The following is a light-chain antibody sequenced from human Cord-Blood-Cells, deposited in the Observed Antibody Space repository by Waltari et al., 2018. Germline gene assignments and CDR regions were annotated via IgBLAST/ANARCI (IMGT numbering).Light chain of an antibody. CDR2: DVS. CDR1: SSDVGGYNY. J-gene: IGLJ3*02. CDR3: SSYTSSSTWV. V-gene: IGLV2-14*03. Sequence: QSALTQPASVSGSPGQSITISCTGTSSDVGGYNYVFWYQHHPGKAPKLMIYDVSKRPSGVSNRFSGSKSGNTASLTISGLQAEDEADYYCSSYTSSSTWVFGGGTKLTVL.